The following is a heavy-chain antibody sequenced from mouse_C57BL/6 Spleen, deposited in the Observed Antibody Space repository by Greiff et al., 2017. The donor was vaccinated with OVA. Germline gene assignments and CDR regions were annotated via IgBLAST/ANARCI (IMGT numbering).Heavy chain of an antibody. D-gene: IGHD1-1*01. CDR2: IYPGDGDT. CDR1: GYAFSSYW. V-gene: IGHV1-80*01. Sequence: QVQLQQSGAELVKPGASVKISCKASGYAFSSYWMNWVKQRPGKGLEWIGQIYPGDGDTNYNGKFKGKATLTADKSSSTAYMQLSSLTSEDSAVYFCAGREGHYYGSSPWFAYWGQGTLVTVSA. CDR3: AGREGHYYGSSPWFAY. J-gene: IGHJ3*01.